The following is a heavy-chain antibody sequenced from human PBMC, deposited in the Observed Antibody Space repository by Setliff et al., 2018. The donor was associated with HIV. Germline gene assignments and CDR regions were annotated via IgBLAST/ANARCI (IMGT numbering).Heavy chain of an antibody. Sequence: ASVKVSCKASGYTFVSYDINWVRQATGQGLEWMGWMNPNNGNTGYSQKFQGRVTMTRNTSISTAYMELSSLRSEDTAVYYCARFLDHDYGDYRTYYFDFWFEDYWGQGTLVTVSS. CDR2: MNPNNGNT. CDR1: GYTFVSYD. CDR3: ARFLDHDYGDYRTYYFDFWFEDY. J-gene: IGHJ4*02. D-gene: IGHD4-17*01. V-gene: IGHV1-8*02.